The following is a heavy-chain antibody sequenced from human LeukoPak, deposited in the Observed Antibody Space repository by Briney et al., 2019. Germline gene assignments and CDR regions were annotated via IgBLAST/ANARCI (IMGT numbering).Heavy chain of an antibody. CDR2: IYYSGST. D-gene: IGHD1-1*01. J-gene: IGHJ4*02. V-gene: IGHV4-59*08. Sequence: SETLSLTCTVSGGSISSYYWSWIRQPPGKGLEWIGYIYYSGSTNYNPSLKSRVTISVDTSKNQFSLKLSSVTAADTAVYYCARQRARRQIDYWGQGALVTVSS. CDR1: GGSISSYY. CDR3: ARQRARRQIDY.